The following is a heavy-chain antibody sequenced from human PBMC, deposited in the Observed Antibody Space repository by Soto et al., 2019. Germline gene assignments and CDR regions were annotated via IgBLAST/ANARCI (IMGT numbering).Heavy chain of an antibody. D-gene: IGHD2-15*01. CDR3: AREGSSSPTYFDF. CDR2: IFHNGDT. J-gene: IGHJ4*02. CDR1: GGSITTGEYY. V-gene: IGHV4-30-4*01. Sequence: SETLSLTCTVSGGSITTGEYYWTWIRQPPGKGLEWIGYIFHNGDTYYNTSLQSRLAISIDTSRTQFSLRLSSVTAADTAVYYCAREGSSSPTYFDFWGPGTLVTVSS.